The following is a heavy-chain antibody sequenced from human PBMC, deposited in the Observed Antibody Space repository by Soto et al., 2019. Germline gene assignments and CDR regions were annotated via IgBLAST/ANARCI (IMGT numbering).Heavy chain of an antibody. V-gene: IGHV1-69*04. CDR3: ARDGYCVSSSCSFLPDV. J-gene: IGHJ6*02. D-gene: IGHD2-2*03. Sequence: GASVNVSCKASGGTFSSYTISWVRQAPGQGLEWMGRIIPILGIANYAQKFQGRVTITADKSTSTAYMELSSLRSEDTAVYYCARDGYCVSSSCSFLPDVWGQGTTVTVSS. CDR1: GGTFSSYT. CDR2: IIPILGIA.